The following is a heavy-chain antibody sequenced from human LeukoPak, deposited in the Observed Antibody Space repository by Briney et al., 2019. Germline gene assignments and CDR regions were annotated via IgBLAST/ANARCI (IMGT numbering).Heavy chain of an antibody. CDR2: IRSKAYGGTT. J-gene: IGHJ4*02. V-gene: IGHV3-49*03. CDR1: GFTFGDYA. CDR3: TRAPTYYYDSSGYYLRY. Sequence: PGGSLRLSCTASGFTFGDYAMSWFRQAPGKGLEWVGFIRSKAYGGTTGYAASVKGRFTISRDDSKSIAYLQMNSLKTEDTAVYYCTRAPTYYYDSSGYYLRYWGQGTLVTVSS. D-gene: IGHD3-22*01.